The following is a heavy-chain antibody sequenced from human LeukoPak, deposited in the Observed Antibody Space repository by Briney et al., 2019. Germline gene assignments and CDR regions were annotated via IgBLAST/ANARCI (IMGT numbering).Heavy chain of an antibody. D-gene: IGHD1-26*01. CDR1: GFTFSSYA. V-gene: IGHV3-23*01. CDR2: ISGSAGST. Sequence: GGSLRLSCAASGFTFSSYAMTWVRQAPGKGLEWVSAISGSAGSTYYADSVKGRFTISRDNSKNTLYLQMNSLRAEDTAVFYCAKDRGVGAAPGYYFDYWGQGTLVTVSS. CDR3: AKDRGVGAAPGYYFDY. J-gene: IGHJ4*02.